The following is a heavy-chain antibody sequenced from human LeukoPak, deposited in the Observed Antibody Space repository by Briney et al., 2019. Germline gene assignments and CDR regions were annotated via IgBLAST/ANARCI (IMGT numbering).Heavy chain of an antibody. CDR2: IYSNGDT. CDR3: ARETVLMVVIDAFDI. D-gene: IGHD2-8*01. J-gene: IGHJ3*02. V-gene: IGHV4-61*02. Sequence: SETLSLTCTVSGVYITNGLYFWNWIRQSAGKGLEWIGRIYSNGDTNYNPSLKSRVTISQDRTRNQFSLKLSSVTAADTAVYYCARETVLMVVIDAFDIWGQGTMVTVSS. CDR1: GVYITNGLYF.